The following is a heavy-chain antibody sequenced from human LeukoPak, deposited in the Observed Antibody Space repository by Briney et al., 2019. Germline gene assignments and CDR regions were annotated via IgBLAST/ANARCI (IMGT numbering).Heavy chain of an antibody. CDR2: IYTSGST. J-gene: IGHJ3*02. Sequence: PSETLSLTCTVSGGSISSYYWSWIRQPPGKGLEWIGYIYTSGSTNYSPSLKSRVTISVDTSKNQFSLKLSSVTAADTAVYYCASSSPPYYDSSYAFDIWGQGTMVTVSS. D-gene: IGHD3-22*01. V-gene: IGHV4-4*09. CDR3: ASSSPPYYDSSYAFDI. CDR1: GGSISSYY.